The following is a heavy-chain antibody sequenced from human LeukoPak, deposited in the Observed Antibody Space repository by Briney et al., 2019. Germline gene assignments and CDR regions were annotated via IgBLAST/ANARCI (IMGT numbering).Heavy chain of an antibody. V-gene: IGHV4-34*01. Sequence: SETLSLTCAVYGGSFSGYYWSWIRQPPGRGLEWIGEINHSGSTYYNPSLKSRVTISVDTSKNQFSLKLSSVTAADTAVYYCARQGTDYDFWSGYYKRIWFDPWGQGTLVTVSS. CDR2: INHSGST. CDR3: ARQGTDYDFWSGYYKRIWFDP. J-gene: IGHJ5*02. D-gene: IGHD3-3*01. CDR1: GGSFSGYY.